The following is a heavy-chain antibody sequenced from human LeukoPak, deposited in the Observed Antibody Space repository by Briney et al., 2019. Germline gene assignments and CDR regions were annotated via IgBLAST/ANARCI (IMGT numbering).Heavy chain of an antibody. V-gene: IGHV3-48*03. D-gene: IGHD6-13*01. CDR2: ISSSGSII. J-gene: IGHJ4*02. CDR3: ARASYSSSWYADY. CDR1: GFTFSSYE. Sequence: GGSLRLSCAASGFTFSSYEMNWVRQAPGKGLEWVSYISSSGSIIYYADSVKGRFTISRDNAKNSLYLQMNSLRAEDTAVYYCARASYSSSWYADYWGQGTLVTVSS.